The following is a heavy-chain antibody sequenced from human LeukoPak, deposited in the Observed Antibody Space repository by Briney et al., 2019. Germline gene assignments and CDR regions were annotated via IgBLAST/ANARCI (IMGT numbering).Heavy chain of an antibody. CDR1: GYTFTRYY. D-gene: IGHD6-19*01. J-gene: IGHJ4*02. CDR2: INPNSGGT. Sequence: ASVKVSCKASGYTFTRYYMHWVRQAPGQGLEWMGWINPNSGGTNYAQKFQGRVTMTRDTSISTAYMELSRLRSDDTAVYYCARKSASSGWGIVDYWGQGTLVTVSS. CDR3: ARKSASSGWGIVDY. V-gene: IGHV1-2*02.